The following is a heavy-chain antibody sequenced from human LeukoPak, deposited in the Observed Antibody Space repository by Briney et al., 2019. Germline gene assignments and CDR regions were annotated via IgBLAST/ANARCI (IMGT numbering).Heavy chain of an antibody. Sequence: SETLSLTCTVSGGSISSYYWSWIRQPPGKGLEWIGYIYYSGSTNYNPSLKSRVTISVDTSKNQFSLKLSSVTAADTAVYYCARSYYGSEFDSWGQGTLVAVSS. V-gene: IGHV4-59*08. CDR2: IYYSGST. CDR1: GGSISSYY. J-gene: IGHJ4*02. CDR3: ARSYYGSEFDS. D-gene: IGHD3-10*01.